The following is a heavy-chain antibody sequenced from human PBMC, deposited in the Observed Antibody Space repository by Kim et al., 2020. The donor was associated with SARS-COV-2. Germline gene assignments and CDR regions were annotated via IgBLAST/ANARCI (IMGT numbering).Heavy chain of an antibody. CDR3: ARSRGRYTYFYGLDV. J-gene: IGHJ6*02. D-gene: IGHD6-19*01. V-gene: IGHV3-33*01. Sequence: ADSVKGRFTISRDNSNNTVYLQMSSLRVDDTAVYYCARSRGRYTYFYGLDVWGQGTTVTVSS.